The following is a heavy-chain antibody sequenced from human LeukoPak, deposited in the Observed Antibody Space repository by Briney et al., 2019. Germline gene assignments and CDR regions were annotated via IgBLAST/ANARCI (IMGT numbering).Heavy chain of an antibody. D-gene: IGHD6-13*01. J-gene: IGHJ3*02. CDR3: AKSATAAAAFDI. V-gene: IGHV3-9*01. CDR1: GFTFDDYA. CDR2: ISWNSGSI. Sequence: GRSLRLSCAASGFTFDDYAMHWVRQAPGKGLEWVSGISWNSGSIGYADSVKGRFTISRDNAKNSLYLQMNSLRAEDTALYYCAKSATAAAAFDIWGQETMVTVSS.